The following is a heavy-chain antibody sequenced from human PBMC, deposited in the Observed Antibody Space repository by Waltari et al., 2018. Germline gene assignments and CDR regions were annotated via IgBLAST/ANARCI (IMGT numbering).Heavy chain of an antibody. CDR2: IYYSGTT. J-gene: IGHJ6*03. CDR1: GASISSSSYY. CDR3: ARLSGSGGYYVYYVYYMDL. D-gene: IGHD3-10*01. V-gene: IGHV4-39*07. Sequence: QMQLQESGPGLVKPSETLSLTCTVSGASISSSSYYWGWIRQPPGKGLEWIGSIYYSGTTYYNPSLKSRGTISVDTSKNQFSLKLTSVTAADTAVYYCARLSGSGGYYVYYVYYMDLWGKGTTVTVSS.